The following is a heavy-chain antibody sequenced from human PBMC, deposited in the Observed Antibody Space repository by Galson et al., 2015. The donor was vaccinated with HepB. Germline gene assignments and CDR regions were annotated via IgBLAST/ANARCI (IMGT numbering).Heavy chain of an antibody. CDR2: INAGNGNT. V-gene: IGHV1-3*01. CDR1: GYTFTSYA. CDR3: ARSFRGNYYYGMDV. D-gene: IGHD3-10*01. J-gene: IGHJ6*02. Sequence: CTASGYTFTSYAMHWVRQAPGQRLEWMGWINAGNGNTKYSQKFQGRVTITRDTSASTAYMELSSLRSEDTAVYYCARSFRGNYYYGMDVWGQGTMVTVSS.